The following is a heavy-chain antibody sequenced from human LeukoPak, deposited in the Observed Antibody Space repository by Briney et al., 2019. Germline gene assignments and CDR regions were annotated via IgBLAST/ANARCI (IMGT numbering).Heavy chain of an antibody. Sequence: PGGSLRLSCAASGFTFRSYARSGVRQAPGKGLEWVSAISAIGTSTYYADSVKGRFTISRDYSNNTLYLQMNSLRVEDTAVYYCATGFRSGNFWYFDYWGQGTLVTVSS. D-gene: IGHD1-26*01. V-gene: IGHV3-23*01. J-gene: IGHJ4*02. CDR3: ATGFRSGNFWYFDY. CDR2: ISAIGTST. CDR1: GFTFRSYA.